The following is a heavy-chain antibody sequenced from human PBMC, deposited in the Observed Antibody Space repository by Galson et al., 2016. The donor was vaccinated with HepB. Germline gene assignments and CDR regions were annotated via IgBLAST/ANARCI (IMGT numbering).Heavy chain of an antibody. CDR3: ARDFRLAADGTSYFEH. J-gene: IGHJ1*01. Sequence: SVKVSCKASGFTFTSYGVSWVRQAPGQGLEWMGWISTHSGKTYYEPKFQDRVTLTTDTSTSTVYMELKSLRDDDAAVYYCARDFRLAADGTSYFEHWGQGTLVTVSS. D-gene: IGHD3-16*01. V-gene: IGHV1-18*01. CDR2: ISTHSGKT. CDR1: GFTFTSYG.